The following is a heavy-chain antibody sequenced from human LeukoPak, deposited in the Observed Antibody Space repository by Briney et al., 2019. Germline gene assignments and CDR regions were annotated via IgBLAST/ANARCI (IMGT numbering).Heavy chain of an antibody. V-gene: IGHV3-48*04. J-gene: IGHJ4*02. CDR3: ARDGGYYESDY. D-gene: IGHD3-22*01. Sequence: GGFLRLSCAASGFTFSSYSMDWVRQAPGRGLEWVSYISSGGSTIYYRDSVRGRFTISKDNAKSSLYLQMNSLRAGDTAVYYCARDGGYYESDYWGQGTLVTVSS. CDR2: ISSGGSTI. CDR1: GFTFSSYS.